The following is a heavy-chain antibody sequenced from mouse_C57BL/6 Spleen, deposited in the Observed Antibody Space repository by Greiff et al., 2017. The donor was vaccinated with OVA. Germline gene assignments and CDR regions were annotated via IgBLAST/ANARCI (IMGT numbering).Heavy chain of an antibody. CDR3: ARIAKRGPCYFDV. CDR2: IWWDDDK. V-gene: IGHV8-8*01. CDR1: GFSLSTFGMG. J-gene: IGHJ1*03. Sequence: QVTLKVSGPGILQPSQTLSLTCSFSGFSLSTFGMGVGWIRQPSGKGLEWLAHIWWDDDKYYHPALKSRLTISKDTSKNQVFLKIANVDTAYTATYFCARIAKRGPCYFDVWGTGTSVTVSS.